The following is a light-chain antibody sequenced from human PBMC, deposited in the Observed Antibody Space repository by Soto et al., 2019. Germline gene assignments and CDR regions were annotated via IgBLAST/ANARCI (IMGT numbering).Light chain of an antibody. V-gene: IGLV2-14*01. Sequence: QSALTQPASVSGSPGQSITISCTGTSSDVGGHNYVSWYQQHPGKAPKLMIYEVSNRPSGVSNRFSGSKSGNTASLTISGLQADDEADYYCCLYIGATTYVFGTGTKVTVL. CDR2: EVS. J-gene: IGLJ1*01. CDR1: SSDVGGHNY. CDR3: CLYIGATTYV.